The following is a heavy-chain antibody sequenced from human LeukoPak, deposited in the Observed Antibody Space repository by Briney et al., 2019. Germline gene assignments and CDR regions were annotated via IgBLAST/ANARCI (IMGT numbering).Heavy chain of an antibody. Sequence: ASVKVSCKASGYTFTSYDINWVRQATGQGLEWMGRMNPNSGNTGYAQKFQGRVTMTRNTSISTAYMELSSLRSEDTAVYYCARGAMVRGRANWFDPWGQGTLVTVSS. CDR2: MNPNSGNT. J-gene: IGHJ5*02. V-gene: IGHV1-8*01. CDR3: ARGAMVRGRANWFDP. D-gene: IGHD3-10*01. CDR1: GYTFTSYD.